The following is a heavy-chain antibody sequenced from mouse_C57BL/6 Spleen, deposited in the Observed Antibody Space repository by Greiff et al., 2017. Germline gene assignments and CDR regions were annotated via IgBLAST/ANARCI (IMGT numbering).Heavy chain of an antibody. D-gene: IGHD1-1*01. CDR3: ARSPTVVAHWYFDV. V-gene: IGHV1-42*01. CDR2: INPGTGGT. Sequence: VQLQQSGPELVKPGASVKISCKASGYSFTGYYMNWVKQSPEKSLEWIGEINPGTGGTTYNQKFKAKDTLTVDKSSSTAYMQLKSLTSEDSAVXYCARSPTVVAHWYFDVWGTGTTVTVSS. CDR1: GYSFTGYY. J-gene: IGHJ1*03.